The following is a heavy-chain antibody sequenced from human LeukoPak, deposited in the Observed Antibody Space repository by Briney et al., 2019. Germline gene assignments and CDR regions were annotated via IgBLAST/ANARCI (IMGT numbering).Heavy chain of an antibody. Sequence: GGSLRLSCAASGFTFSSYAMSWVRQAPGKGLEWVSAISGSGGSTYYADSVKGQFTISRDDSKNTLYLQMNSLRAEDTAVYYCAKNYDFWSGYQFDYWGQGTLVTVSS. CDR1: GFTFSSYA. J-gene: IGHJ4*02. CDR3: AKNYDFWSGYQFDY. CDR2: ISGSGGST. D-gene: IGHD3-3*01. V-gene: IGHV3-23*01.